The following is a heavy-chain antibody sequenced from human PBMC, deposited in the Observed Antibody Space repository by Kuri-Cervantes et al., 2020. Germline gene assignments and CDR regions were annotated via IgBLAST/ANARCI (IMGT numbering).Heavy chain of an antibody. V-gene: IGHV3-23*01. CDR3: ARDDSTSGWFAIDY. J-gene: IGHJ4*02. Sequence: GESLKISCAASGFTFSSYAMSWVRQAPAKGLEWVSAISGSGGSTYYADSVKGRFTISRDNSKNLLYLQMNSLRAEDTAVYYCARDDSTSGWFAIDYWGQGTVVTVSS. CDR2: ISGSGGST. D-gene: IGHD2-2*01. CDR1: GFTFSSYA.